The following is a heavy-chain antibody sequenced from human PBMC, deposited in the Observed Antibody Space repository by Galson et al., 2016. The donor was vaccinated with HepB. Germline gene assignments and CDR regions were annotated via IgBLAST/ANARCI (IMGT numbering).Heavy chain of an antibody. CDR2: IRYDGSQK. CDR3: ARDYDHWGADPM. V-gene: IGHV3-7*01. Sequence: SLRLSCAASGFTFSSYWMSWVRQAPGKGLEWVANIRYDGSQKYYVDSVKGRFTISRDNAKNSLYLQMDSLRAEDTAVYYCARDYDHWGADPMGAQGILVTVSS. J-gene: IGHJ4*02. D-gene: IGHD3-16*01. CDR1: GFTFSSYW.